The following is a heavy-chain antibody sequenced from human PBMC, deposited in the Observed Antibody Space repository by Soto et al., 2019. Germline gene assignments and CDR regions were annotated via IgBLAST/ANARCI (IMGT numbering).Heavy chain of an antibody. CDR3: ARHGFGPLHGLVDV. Sequence: QVQLQESGPGLVKPSETLSLTCTVSGGSITNYYCSWFRQPPGKGLEWIGYINYDGYSAYNLSLKRRVTLSMDASKAKFSLMLESVTATDPAVYYCARHGFGPLHGLVDVWGPGTTVIVSS. CDR2: INYDGYS. CDR1: GGSITNYY. J-gene: IGHJ6*02. D-gene: IGHD3-10*01. V-gene: IGHV4-59*08.